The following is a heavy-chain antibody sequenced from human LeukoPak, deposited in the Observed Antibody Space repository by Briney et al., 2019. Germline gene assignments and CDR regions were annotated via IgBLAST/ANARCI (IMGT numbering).Heavy chain of an antibody. Sequence: PSETLSLTCTVSGGSISSSSYYWGWIRQPPGEGLEWIGSIYYSGSTYYNPSLKSRVTISGDTSKKQFSLKLSSVTAADTAVYYCARGGAAMAYYWGQGTLVTVSS. V-gene: IGHV4-39*01. CDR1: GGSISSSSYY. CDR2: IYYSGST. J-gene: IGHJ4*02. D-gene: IGHD5-18*01. CDR3: ARGGAAMAYY.